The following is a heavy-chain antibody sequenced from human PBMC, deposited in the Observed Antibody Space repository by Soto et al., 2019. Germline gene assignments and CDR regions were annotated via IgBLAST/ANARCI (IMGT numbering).Heavy chain of an antibody. V-gene: IGHV3-49*04. D-gene: IGHD6-19*01. CDR2: IRSKAYGGTT. Sequence: PGGSLRLSCTASGFTFGDYAMSWVRQAPGKGLEWVGFIRSKAYGGTTEYAASVKGRFTISRDDSKSIAYLQMNSLKTEDTAVYYCTRDRGSSGWYVVDYWGQGTLVTVSS. CDR3: TRDRGSSGWYVVDY. J-gene: IGHJ4*02. CDR1: GFTFGDYA.